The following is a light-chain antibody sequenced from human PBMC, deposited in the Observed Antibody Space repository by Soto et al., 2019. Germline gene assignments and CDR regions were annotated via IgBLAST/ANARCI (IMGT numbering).Light chain of an antibody. J-gene: IGKJ2*01. Sequence: EIVMTQSPVTLSVSPGGSATLSCRASQRVSSNFAWYRQKPGQAPTLLIYRASTRATGIPARFSGSGSGTEFPLTISSLQSEDFAIYYCQQYNNWPYTFGQGTKLAIK. CDR3: QQYNNWPYT. V-gene: IGKV3-15*01. CDR2: RAS. CDR1: QRVSSN.